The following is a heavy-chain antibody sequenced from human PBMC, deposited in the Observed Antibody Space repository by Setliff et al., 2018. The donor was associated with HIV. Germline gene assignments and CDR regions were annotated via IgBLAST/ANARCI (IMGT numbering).Heavy chain of an antibody. CDR2: INPNSGGT. D-gene: IGHD3-9*01. V-gene: IGHV1-2*02. CDR3: ARGSLLGYFDWLFPD. Sequence: ASVKVSCKASGYTFTGYYMHWVRQAPGQGLEWMGWINPNSGGTNYAQKFQGRVTMTGDTSISTAYMELSRLRSDDTAVYYCARGSLLGYFDWLFPDWGQVTLVTVSS. CDR1: GYTFTGYY. J-gene: IGHJ4*02.